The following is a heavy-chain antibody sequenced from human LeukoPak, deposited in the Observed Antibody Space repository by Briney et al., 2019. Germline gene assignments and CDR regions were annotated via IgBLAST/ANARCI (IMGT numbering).Heavy chain of an antibody. CDR3: ARGVYIAAAQYGY. V-gene: IGHV4-59*01. J-gene: IGHJ4*02. Sequence: PSETLSLTCTNSGGSISSYYWRWIRQPPGKGLEWIGYIYYSGTTNYNPSLKSRVTISVDTSKNQFSLKLSSVTAADTAVYYCARGVYIAAAQYGYWGQGTLVTVSS. D-gene: IGHD6-13*01. CDR2: IYYSGTT. CDR1: GGSISSYY.